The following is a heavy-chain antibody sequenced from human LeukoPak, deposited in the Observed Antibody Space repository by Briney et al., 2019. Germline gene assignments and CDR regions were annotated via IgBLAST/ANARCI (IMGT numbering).Heavy chain of an antibody. CDR1: GGSISSYY. CDR3: ARARMDTAMVLLDY. Sequence: PSETLSLTCTVSGGSISSYYWSWIRQPPGKGLEWIGEINHSGSTNYNPSLKSRVTTSVHTSKNQSSLKLSSVTAADKAVYYCARARMDTAMVLLDYWGQGTLVTVSS. D-gene: IGHD5-18*01. V-gene: IGHV4-34*01. J-gene: IGHJ4*02. CDR2: INHSGST.